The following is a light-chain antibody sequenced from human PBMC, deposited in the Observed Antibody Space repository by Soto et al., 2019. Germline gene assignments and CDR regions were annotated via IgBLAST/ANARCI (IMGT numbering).Light chain of an antibody. Sequence: EIVLTQSTATLSLSPGERVTLSCRASQDIRSSLAWYQQKPGQAPRLLIYGASIRATGVPATFSGSGSGTEFTLSISSLQSEHLGVYYCQQDSSWPLTFGGGTKVDI. CDR1: QDIRSS. J-gene: IGKJ4*01. V-gene: IGKV3-15*01. CDR2: GAS. CDR3: QQDSSWPLT.